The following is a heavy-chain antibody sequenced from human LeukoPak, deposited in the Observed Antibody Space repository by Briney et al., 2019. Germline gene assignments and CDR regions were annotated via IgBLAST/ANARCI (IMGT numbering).Heavy chain of an antibody. V-gene: IGHV3-48*03. Sequence: GGSLRLSCAASGFTFSSYEMNWVRQAPGKGLEWVSYISSGGSTVHYADSVKGRFTISRDNAKNSLYLQMNSLRAEDTAVYYCARVIIVGATGIWGQGTMVTVSS. J-gene: IGHJ3*02. CDR1: GFTFSSYE. D-gene: IGHD1-26*01. CDR3: ARVIIVGATGI. CDR2: ISSGGSTV.